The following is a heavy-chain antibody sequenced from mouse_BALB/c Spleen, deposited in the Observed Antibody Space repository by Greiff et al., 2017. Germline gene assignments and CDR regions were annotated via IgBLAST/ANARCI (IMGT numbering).Heavy chain of an antibody. D-gene: IGHD2-4*01. Sequence: EVMLVESGGGLVQPGGSLKLSCAASGFTFSSYTMSWVRQTPEKRLEWVAYISNGGGSTYYPDTVKGRFTISRDNAKNTLYLQMSSLKSEDTAMYYCARQNYDGGAMDYWGQGTSVTVSS. CDR1: GFTFSSYT. CDR2: ISNGGGST. V-gene: IGHV5-12-2*01. CDR3: ARQNYDGGAMDY. J-gene: IGHJ4*01.